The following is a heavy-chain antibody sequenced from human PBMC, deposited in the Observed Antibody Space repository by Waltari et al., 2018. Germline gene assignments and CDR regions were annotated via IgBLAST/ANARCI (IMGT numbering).Heavy chain of an antibody. Sequence: QVQLQESGPGLVKPSETLSLTCTVSGGSISSYYWSWIRQPPGKGLEWIGYIYYSGSTNYNPSLKSRVTRSVDTSKNQFSLKLSSVTAADTAVYYCARGITYYYGSGSPGYYYYMDVWGKGTTVTVSS. CDR2: IYYSGST. CDR1: GGSISSYY. D-gene: IGHD3-10*01. J-gene: IGHJ6*03. V-gene: IGHV4-59*01. CDR3: ARGITYYYGSGSPGYYYYMDV.